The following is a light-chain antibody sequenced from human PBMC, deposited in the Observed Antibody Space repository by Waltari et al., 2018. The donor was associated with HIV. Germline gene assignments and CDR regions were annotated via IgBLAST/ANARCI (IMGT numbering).Light chain of an antibody. CDR1: SGHSNYD. Sequence: QLVLTQSPSASASLGASVKFTCTLSSGHSNYDIAWHQQQPEKGPRYLMKLNSDGSHSKGDGIPYRFSGSSSGAERYLPISSLQSEDEADYYCQTWDTGIRVFGGGTKLTVL. CDR2: LNSDGSH. J-gene: IGLJ3*02. V-gene: IGLV4-69*01. CDR3: QTWDTGIRV.